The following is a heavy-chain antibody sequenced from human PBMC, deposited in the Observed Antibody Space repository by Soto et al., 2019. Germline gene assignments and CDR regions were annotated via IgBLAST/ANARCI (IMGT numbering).Heavy chain of an antibody. Sequence: ASVKVSCKASGYTFTSYDINWVRQATGQGLEWMGWMNPNSGNTDYAQKLQGRVTMTRNTSISTAYMELRSLRSDDTAVYYCARDLGIAAATSAFDIWGQGKMVTVSS. D-gene: IGHD6-13*01. J-gene: IGHJ3*02. CDR1: GYTFTSYD. V-gene: IGHV1-8*01. CDR3: ARDLGIAAATSAFDI. CDR2: MNPNSGNT.